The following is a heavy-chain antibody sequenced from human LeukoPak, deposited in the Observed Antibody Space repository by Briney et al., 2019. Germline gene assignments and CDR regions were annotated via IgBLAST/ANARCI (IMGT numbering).Heavy chain of an antibody. V-gene: IGHV4-39*07. CDR1: GGSISSSSYY. CDR2: IYYSGST. D-gene: IGHD3-22*01. CDR3: ARDVRYYYDSTNQDAFDI. Sequence: PSETLSLTCTVSGGSISSSSYYWGWIRQPPGKGLEWIGSIYYSGSTYYNPSLKSRVTISVDTSKNQFSLKLSPVTAADTAVYYCARDVRYYYDSTNQDAFDIWGQGTMVTVSS. J-gene: IGHJ3*02.